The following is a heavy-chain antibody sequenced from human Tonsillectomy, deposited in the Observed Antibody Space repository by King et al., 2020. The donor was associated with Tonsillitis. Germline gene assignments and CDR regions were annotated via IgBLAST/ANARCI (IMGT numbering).Heavy chain of an antibody. V-gene: IGHV4-39*07. J-gene: IGHJ4*02. D-gene: IGHD4-23*01. CDR1: GGSISSSSYY. CDR3: ARHPSTTVVTFDY. CDR2: IYYSGST. Sequence: QLQESGPGLVKPSETLSLTCTVSGGSISSSSYYWGWIRQPPGQGLEWIGSIYYSGSTYYNPSLKSRVTISVDTSKNQFSLKLSSVTAADTAVYYCARHPSTTVVTFDYWGQGTLVTVSS.